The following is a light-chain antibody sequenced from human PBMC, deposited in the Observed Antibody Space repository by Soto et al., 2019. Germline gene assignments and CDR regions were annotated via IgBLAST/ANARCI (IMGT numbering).Light chain of an antibody. Sequence: EIVLTQSPATLSLSPGERATLSCRASQSVSSYLAWYQQKPGQAPRLLIYDASNRATGIPARFSGSGSGTDFTLTISSLEPEEFAVYYCQQRSNWPPLFGPGTKVDIK. CDR2: DAS. J-gene: IGKJ3*01. V-gene: IGKV3-11*01. CDR1: QSVSSY. CDR3: QQRSNWPPL.